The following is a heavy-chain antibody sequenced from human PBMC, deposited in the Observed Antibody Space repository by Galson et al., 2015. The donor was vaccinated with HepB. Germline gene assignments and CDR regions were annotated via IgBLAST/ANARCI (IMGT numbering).Heavy chain of an antibody. CDR2: ISFDGSKK. CDR1: GFSFSNYA. J-gene: IGHJ4*02. V-gene: IGHV3-30-3*01. Sequence: SLRLSCAASGFSFSNYAIHWVRQAAGKGLEWVAVISFDGSKKYYADSVKGRFTISRDNSKNTLYLQMNSLRVEDTALYYCARETSAFDYWGQGTLVTVSS. D-gene: IGHD6-6*01. CDR3: ARETSAFDY.